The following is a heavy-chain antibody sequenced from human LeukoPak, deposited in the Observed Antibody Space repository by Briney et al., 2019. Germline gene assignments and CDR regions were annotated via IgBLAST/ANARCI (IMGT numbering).Heavy chain of an antibody. D-gene: IGHD6-19*01. J-gene: IGHJ4*02. Sequence: SETLSLTCTVSGGSISSGNYYWSWIRQPAGKGLEWIGRIYTSGSTNYNPSLKSRVTISVDTSKNQFSLKLNSVTAADTAVYYCASSSSGWYYFDYWGQGTLVTVSS. CDR2: IYTSGST. V-gene: IGHV4-61*02. CDR1: GGSISSGNYY. CDR3: ASSSSGWYYFDY.